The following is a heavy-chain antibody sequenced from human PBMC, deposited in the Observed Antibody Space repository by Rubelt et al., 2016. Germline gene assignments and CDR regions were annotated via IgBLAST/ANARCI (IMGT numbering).Heavy chain of an antibody. Sequence: EVQLVESGGGLVQPGGSLRLSCAASSNYWMSWVRQAPGKGLEWVANIKQDGSERYYVDSVQGRFTISRDNAKNSLYLQRNSLRAEDTAVYYCARGRDSRFSDHWGQGTLVTVSS. CDR3: ARGRDSRFSDH. D-gene: IGHD3-22*01. CDR2: IKQDGSER. J-gene: IGHJ4*02. CDR1: SNYW. V-gene: IGHV3-7*01.